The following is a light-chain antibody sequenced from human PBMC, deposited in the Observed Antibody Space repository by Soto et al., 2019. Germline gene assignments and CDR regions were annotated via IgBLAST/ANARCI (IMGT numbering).Light chain of an antibody. CDR3: QQYAGSPRT. J-gene: IGKJ1*01. Sequence: EIVLTQSPGTLSLSPGERATLSCRASQSVSNDFLAWYQQKPGQAPRLLIYGASTRATDVPDRFSGSGSGADFTLTINRVEPEDFAVYFCQQYAGSPRTFGQGTKVDIK. V-gene: IGKV3-20*01. CDR2: GAS. CDR1: QSVSNDF.